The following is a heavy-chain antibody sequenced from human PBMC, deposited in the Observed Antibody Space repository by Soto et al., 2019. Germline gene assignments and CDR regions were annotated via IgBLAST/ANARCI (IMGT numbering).Heavy chain of an antibody. CDR1: GGSVSSGSYY. Sequence: QVQLQESGPGLVKPSETLSLTCTVSGGSVSSGSYYWGWIRQPPGKGLEWIGYIDHSGSTNYNPSLTSRVTIPVDTSKNRFSLRLTSVTATDTAVYYCARLSAAWFDPWGQGTLVTVAS. D-gene: IGHD6-19*01. CDR2: IDHSGST. J-gene: IGHJ5*02. V-gene: IGHV4-61*01. CDR3: ARLSAAWFDP.